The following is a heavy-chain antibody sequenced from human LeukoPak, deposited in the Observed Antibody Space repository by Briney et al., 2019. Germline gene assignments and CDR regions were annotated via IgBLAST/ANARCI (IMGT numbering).Heavy chain of an antibody. CDR3: ASTRIYYDILTGYYHWFDP. CDR1: GGSISSSSYY. D-gene: IGHD3-9*01. Sequence: SETLSLTCTVSGGSISSSSYYWGWIRQPPGKGLEWIGSIYYSGSTYYNPSLKSRVTISVDTSKNQFSLKLSSVTAADTAVYYCASTRIYYDILTGYYHWFDPWGQGTLVTVSS. V-gene: IGHV4-39*07. CDR2: IYYSGST. J-gene: IGHJ5*02.